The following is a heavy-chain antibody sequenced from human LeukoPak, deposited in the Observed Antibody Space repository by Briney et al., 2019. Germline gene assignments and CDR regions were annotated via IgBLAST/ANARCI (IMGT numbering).Heavy chain of an antibody. J-gene: IGHJ6*03. D-gene: IGHD6-19*01. V-gene: IGHV4-38-2*02. Sequence: SETLSLTCTVSGYSISSGYYWGWIRQPPGKGLEWIGSIYHSGSTYYNPSLKSRVTISVDTSKNQFSLKLSSVTAADTAVYYCASTDSGWPYYYYMDVWGKGTTVTVSS. CDR3: ASTDSGWPYYYYMDV. CDR2: IYHSGST. CDR1: GYSISSGYY.